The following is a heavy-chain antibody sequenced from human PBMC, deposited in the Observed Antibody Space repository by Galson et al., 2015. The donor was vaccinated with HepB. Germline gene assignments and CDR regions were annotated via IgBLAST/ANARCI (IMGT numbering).Heavy chain of an antibody. V-gene: IGHV1-69*13. Sequence: SVKVSCKASGGTFSSYAISWVRQAPGQGLEWMGGIIPIFGTANYAQKFQGRVTITADESTSTAYMELSSLRSEDTAVYYCARDLGQASGYYEASGRYYYYGMDVWGQGTTVTVSS. J-gene: IGHJ6*02. D-gene: IGHD3-22*01. CDR2: IIPIFGTA. CDR1: GGTFSSYA. CDR3: ARDLGQASGYYEASGRYYYYGMDV.